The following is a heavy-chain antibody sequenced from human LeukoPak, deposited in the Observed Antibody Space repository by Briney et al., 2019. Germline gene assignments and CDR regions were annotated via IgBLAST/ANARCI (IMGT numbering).Heavy chain of an antibody. V-gene: IGHV4-59*01. CDR3: ARCIDEIANWFDP. Sequence: PSETLSLTCTASGGSISSYYWSWIRQPPGKGLEWIAYIYYSGSTNYNPSLKSRVTISVDTSKNKFSLKLSSVTAADPAVYSCARCIDEIANWFDPWGQGTLVTVSS. D-gene: IGHD2-8*01. J-gene: IGHJ5*02. CDR2: IYYSGST. CDR1: GGSISSYY.